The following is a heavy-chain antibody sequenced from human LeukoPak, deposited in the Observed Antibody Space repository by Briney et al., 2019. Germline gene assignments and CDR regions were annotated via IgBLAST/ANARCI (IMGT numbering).Heavy chain of an antibody. Sequence: GSLRLSCAASGFTFSSYWMSWVRQAPGKGLEWVANIKQDGSEKYYVDSVKGRFTISRDNAKNSLYLQMNSLRAEDTAVYYCARVGGSYSHDAFDIWGQGTMVTVSS. V-gene: IGHV3-7*01. J-gene: IGHJ3*02. D-gene: IGHD1-26*01. CDR3: ARVGGSYSHDAFDI. CDR1: GFTFSSYW. CDR2: IKQDGSEK.